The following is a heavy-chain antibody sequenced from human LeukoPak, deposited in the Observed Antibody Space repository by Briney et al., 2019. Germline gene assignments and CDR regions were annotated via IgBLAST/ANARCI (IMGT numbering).Heavy chain of an antibody. D-gene: IGHD2-2*02. CDR3: ARRTSRYCSSTSCYKGGAFDI. Sequence: SETLSLTCSVSDGSISRSSYYWGWIRQPPGKGLEWIGSVYYSGSTNYNPSLKSRVTISVDTSKNQFSLKLSSVTAADTAVYYCARRTSRYCSSTSCYKGGAFDIWGQGTMVTVSS. CDR1: DGSISRSSYY. V-gene: IGHV4-39*07. CDR2: VYYSGST. J-gene: IGHJ3*02.